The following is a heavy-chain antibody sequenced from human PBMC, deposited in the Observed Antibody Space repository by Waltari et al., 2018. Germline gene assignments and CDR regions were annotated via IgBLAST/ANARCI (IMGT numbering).Heavy chain of an antibody. CDR3: APYDCWCGYYY. J-gene: IGHJ4*02. D-gene: IGHD3-3*01. CDR2: SYYRGST. V-gene: IGHV4-39*07. CDR1: GGSIRSSSYY. Sequence: QLQLQESGPGLVKPSETVSLTCTVSGGSIRSSSYYWGWLRRPPGKGLEWIGSSYYRGSTYYKRSLKSRVTRSVDTSKNQLSLKLSSATAADTAVYYCAPYDCWCGYYYWGQGTLVTVSS.